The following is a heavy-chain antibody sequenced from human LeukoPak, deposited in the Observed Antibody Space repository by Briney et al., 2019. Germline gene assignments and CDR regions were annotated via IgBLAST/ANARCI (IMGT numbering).Heavy chain of an antibody. CDR3: ARLTRHIYDYYYMDV. Sequence: SETLSLTCSVSGGSISSSNWWSWVRQPPGKGLEWIGSMYYSGSTYYNSSLKSRVTISVDTSKNQFSLKLSSVTAADTAVYYCARLTRHIYDYYYMDVWGKGTTVTVSS. J-gene: IGHJ6*03. V-gene: IGHV4-4*02. CDR2: MYYSGST. CDR1: GGSISSSNW. D-gene: IGHD3-16*01.